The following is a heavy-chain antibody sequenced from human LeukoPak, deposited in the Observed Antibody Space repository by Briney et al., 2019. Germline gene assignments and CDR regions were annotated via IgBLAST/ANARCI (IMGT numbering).Heavy chain of an antibody. CDR3: ARSQGYYYDSSPYY. J-gene: IGHJ4*02. CDR2: ISSSGSTI. D-gene: IGHD3-22*01. CDR1: EFTFSDYY. V-gene: IGHV3-11*04. Sequence: GGSLRLSCAASEFTFSDYYMSWIRQAPGKGLEWVSYISSSGSTIYYADSVKGRFTISRDNAKNSLYLQMNSLRAEDTAVYYCARSQGYYYDSSPYYWGQGTLVTVSS.